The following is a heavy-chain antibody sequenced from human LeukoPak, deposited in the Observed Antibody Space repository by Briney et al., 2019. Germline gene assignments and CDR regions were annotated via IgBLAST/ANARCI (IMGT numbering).Heavy chain of an antibody. V-gene: IGHV3-33*08. J-gene: IGHJ4*02. CDR3: ARDRLEAVTDDDYFDY. Sequence: GGSLRLSCAASGFTFSSYSMNWVRQAPGKGPEWVALIWYDGSNKYYGDSVKGRFTISRDNSKNTVYLQMNSLRAEDTGVYYCARDRLEAVTDDDYFDYWGQGTLVTVSS. CDR1: GFTFSSYS. CDR2: IWYDGSNK. D-gene: IGHD2-21*02.